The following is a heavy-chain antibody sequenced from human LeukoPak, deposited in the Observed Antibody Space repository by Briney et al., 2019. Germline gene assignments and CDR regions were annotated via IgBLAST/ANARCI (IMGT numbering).Heavy chain of an antibody. V-gene: IGHV4-34*01. CDR2: INHSGST. J-gene: IGHJ4*02. CDR1: GGSFSGYY. Sequence: SETLSLTCAVYGGSFSGYYWSWIRQPPGKGLEWIGEINHSGSTNYNPSLKSRVTISVDTSKNQFSLKLSSVTAADTAVYYCARGRRAVAVDYWGQGILVTVSS. D-gene: IGHD6-19*01. CDR3: ARGRRAVAVDY.